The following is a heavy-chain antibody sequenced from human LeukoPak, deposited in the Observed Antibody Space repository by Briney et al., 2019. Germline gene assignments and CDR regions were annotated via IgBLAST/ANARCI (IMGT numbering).Heavy chain of an antibody. D-gene: IGHD1-14*01. CDR1: GFTFSNYW. CDR3: ARDPGPGEEDY. Sequence: GGSLRLSCAASGFTFSNYWMSWVRQTPGKGLEWVANIKQDGGEKYYVDSVKGRFTISRDNSKNTLYLQMNSLRAEETAVYYCARDPGPGEEDYWGQGTLVTVSS. J-gene: IGHJ4*02. V-gene: IGHV3-7*01. CDR2: IKQDGGEK.